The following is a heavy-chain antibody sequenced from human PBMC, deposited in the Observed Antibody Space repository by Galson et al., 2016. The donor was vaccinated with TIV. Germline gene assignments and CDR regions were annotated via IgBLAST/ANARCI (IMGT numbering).Heavy chain of an antibody. V-gene: IGHV3-23*01. CDR1: GFTFSIFA. CDR3: TKFPSSGFSYYYGLDV. D-gene: IGHD3-22*01. Sequence: SLRLSCAASGFTFSIFAMTWVRQAPGMGLEWVSAISGGGGSTYYADSVKGRFTISRDNSKNTLFLQMNSLRAEDTAVYYCTKFPSSGFSYYYGLDVWGQGTTVTVSS. CDR2: ISGGGGST. J-gene: IGHJ6*02.